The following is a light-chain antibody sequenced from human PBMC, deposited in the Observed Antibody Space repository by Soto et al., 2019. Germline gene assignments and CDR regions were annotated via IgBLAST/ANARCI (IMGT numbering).Light chain of an antibody. Sequence: QSALTQPASVSGSPGQSITISCTGTSSDVGGYNYVSWYQQHPGKAPKLMIYEVSNRPSGVSNRFSGSKSGNTASLTISGTQADDEADYYCSSYTSSITYVFGTGTKVTVL. CDR2: EVS. CDR3: SSYTSSITYV. J-gene: IGLJ1*01. V-gene: IGLV2-14*01. CDR1: SSDVGGYNY.